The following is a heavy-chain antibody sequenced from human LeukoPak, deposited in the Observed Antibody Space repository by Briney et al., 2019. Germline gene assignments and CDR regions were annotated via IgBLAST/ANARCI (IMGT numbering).Heavy chain of an antibody. Sequence: GGSLGLSCAASGFTFSSYEMNWVRQAPGKGLEWVSYISSSGSTIYYADSVKGRFTISRDNAKNSLYLQMNSLRAEDTAVYYCARSSYCGGDCFSPRDFDYWGQGTLVTVSS. CDR1: GFTFSSYE. CDR3: ARSSYCGGDCFSPRDFDY. V-gene: IGHV3-48*03. J-gene: IGHJ4*02. D-gene: IGHD2-21*02. CDR2: ISSSGSTI.